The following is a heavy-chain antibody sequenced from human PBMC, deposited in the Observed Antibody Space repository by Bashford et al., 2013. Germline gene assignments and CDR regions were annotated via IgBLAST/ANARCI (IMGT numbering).Heavy chain of an antibody. Sequence: WVRQAPGQGLEWMGVINPGGGRTTYAQKFQGRVTMTRDTSISTAYMELSRLRSDDTAVYYCARGLTVYYYDSSGYYYADAFDIWGPRGQWSPSPQ. J-gene: IGHJ3*02. CDR3: ARGLTVYYYDSSGYYYADAFDI. V-gene: IGHV1-46*01. D-gene: IGHD3-22*01. CDR2: INPGGGRT.